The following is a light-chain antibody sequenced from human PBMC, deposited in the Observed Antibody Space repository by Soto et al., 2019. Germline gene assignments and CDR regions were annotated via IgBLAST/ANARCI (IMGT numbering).Light chain of an antibody. CDR3: AAWDNSLNGHV. V-gene: IGLV1-44*01. J-gene: IGLJ1*01. CDR1: SSNIGKNT. CDR2: TDN. Sequence: QSVLAQPPSVSGTPGQRGTITCSGSSSNIGKNTVSWYQQLPGAAPKPLISTDNQRPSGVPDRFSGSKSGTSASLAISGLQSEDEADYYCAAWDNSLNGHVFGTGTKVTVL.